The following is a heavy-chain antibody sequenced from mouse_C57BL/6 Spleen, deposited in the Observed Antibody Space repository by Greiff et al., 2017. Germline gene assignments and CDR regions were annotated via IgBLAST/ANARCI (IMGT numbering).Heavy chain of an antibody. D-gene: IGHD3-3*01. V-gene: IGHV1-82*01. J-gene: IGHJ2*01. CDR3: ARAGLFDY. CDR1: GYAFSSSW. Sequence: QVQLKESGPELVKPGASVKISCKASGYAFSSSWMNWVKQRPGKGLEWIGRIYPGDGDTNYNGKFKGKATLTADKSSSTAYMQLSSLTSEDSAVYFCARAGLFDYWGQGTTLTVSS. CDR2: IYPGDGDT.